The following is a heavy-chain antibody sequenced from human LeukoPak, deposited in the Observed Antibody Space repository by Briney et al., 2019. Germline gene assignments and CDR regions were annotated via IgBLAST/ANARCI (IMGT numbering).Heavy chain of an antibody. CDR3: ARDPARQSRYLYYFDY. CDR2: IHISGST. J-gene: IGHJ4*02. D-gene: IGHD6-6*01. V-gene: IGHV4-61*09. CDR1: GGSISSGSYC. Sequence: SETLSLTCTVSGGSISSGSYCWSWIRQPAGKGLEWIGHIHISGSTNYNPSLKSRVTISVDTSKNQFSLKLSSVTAADTAVYYCARDPARQSRYLYYFDYWGQGTLVTVSS.